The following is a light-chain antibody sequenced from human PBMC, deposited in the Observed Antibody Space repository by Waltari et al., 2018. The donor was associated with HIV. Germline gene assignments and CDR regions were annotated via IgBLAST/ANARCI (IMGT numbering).Light chain of an antibody. CDR3: AAWDDRLSGRF. J-gene: IGLJ1*01. Sequence: QSVLTQPPSASGTPGQRVTISCSGSSSNIEFNYVYWYQQVPGTAPKLLIYKNDQWPSGVPDRFSASKSGTSASLVISGLRSEDEADYYCAAWDDRLSGRFFGTGTRVTVL. V-gene: IGLV1-47*01. CDR2: KND. CDR1: SSNIEFNY.